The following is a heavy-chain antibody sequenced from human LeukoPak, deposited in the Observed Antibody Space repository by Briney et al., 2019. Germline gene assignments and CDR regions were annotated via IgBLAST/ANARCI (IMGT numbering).Heavy chain of an antibody. Sequence: SETLSLTCTVSGGSISSSTYYWGWVRQPPGKGLEWIGRIYTRGSTNYNPSLKSRVTISVDTSKNQFSLKLSSVTAADTAVYYCARDDGSSYGPLDYWGQGTLVTVSS. J-gene: IGHJ4*02. CDR3: ARDDGSSYGPLDY. CDR2: IYTRGST. V-gene: IGHV4-39*07. D-gene: IGHD5-18*01. CDR1: GGSISSSTYY.